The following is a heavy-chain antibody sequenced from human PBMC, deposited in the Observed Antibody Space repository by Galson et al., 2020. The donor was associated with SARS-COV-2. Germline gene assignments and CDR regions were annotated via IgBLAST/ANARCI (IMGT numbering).Heavy chain of an antibody. V-gene: IGHV3-49*03. CDR1: GFTFGDYA. D-gene: IGHD3-10*01. Sequence: GESLKISCTASGFTFGDYAMSWFRQAPGKGLEWVGFIRSKAYGGTTEYAASVKGRFTISRDDSKSIAYLQMNSLKTEDTAVYYCTRDLTLWFGELFERGWFDPWGQGTLVTVSS. CDR2: IRSKAYGGTT. CDR3: TRDLTLWFGELFERGWFDP. J-gene: IGHJ5*02.